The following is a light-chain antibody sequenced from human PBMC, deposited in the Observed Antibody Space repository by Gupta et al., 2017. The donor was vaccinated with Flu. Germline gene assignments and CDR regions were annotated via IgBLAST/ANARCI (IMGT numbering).Light chain of an antibody. J-gene: IGKJ4*01. CDR1: QSINNW. CDR2: KAS. CDR3: QQYNSYPLT. Sequence: DIQMTQSPSALSAYVGDRVTITCRASQSINNWLAWYQQKPGKAPNLLIYKASNLESGVPSRFSGSGSGTEFTLTISSLQPDDFATYYCQQYNSYPLTFGRGTKLEI. V-gene: IGKV1-5*03.